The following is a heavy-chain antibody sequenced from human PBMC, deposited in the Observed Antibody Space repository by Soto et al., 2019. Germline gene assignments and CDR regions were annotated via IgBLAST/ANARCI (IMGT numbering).Heavy chain of an antibody. CDR1: GGPISSDY. J-gene: IGHJ5*02. Sequence: SETLSLTCAVSGGPISSDYWSWIRQPPGKGLEWIAYLYYSGRTQYNPSLKSRLTMSVDTSKNQFSLKLKSVTAADTAVYFCARVYDFWSGSNWFDPWGQGTLVTVSS. CDR3: ARVYDFWSGSNWFDP. CDR2: LYYSGRT. D-gene: IGHD3-3*01. V-gene: IGHV4-59*01.